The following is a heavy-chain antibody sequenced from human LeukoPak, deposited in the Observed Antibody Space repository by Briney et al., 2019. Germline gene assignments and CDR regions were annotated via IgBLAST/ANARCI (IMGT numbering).Heavy chain of an antibody. V-gene: IGHV4-59*08. Sequence: KTSETLSLTCSVSGGSISGYYWNWIRQPPGKGLEWIGNIYYSGNTNYNPSLKSRLILSVDTSKNEFSLKLSSVTAADTAVYYCARRRSGWELNFVYYFDYWGQGTLVTVSS. CDR3: ARRRSGWELNFVYYFDY. J-gene: IGHJ4*02. CDR2: IYYSGNT. D-gene: IGHD1-26*01. CDR1: GGSISGYY.